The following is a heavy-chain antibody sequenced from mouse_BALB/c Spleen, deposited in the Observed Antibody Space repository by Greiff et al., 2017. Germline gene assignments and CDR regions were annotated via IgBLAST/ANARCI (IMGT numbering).Heavy chain of an antibody. D-gene: IGHD2-2*01. CDR2: ISDGGSYT. CDR1: GFTFSDYY. J-gene: IGHJ4*01. CDR3: ARVGNDGGDYAMDY. V-gene: IGHV5-4*02. Sequence: EVQLQESGGGLVKPGGSLKLSCAASGFTFSDYYMYWVRQTPEKRLEWVATISDGGSYTYYPDSVKGRFTISRDNAKNNLYLQMSSLKSEDTAMYYCARVGNDGGDYAMDYWGQGTSVTVSS.